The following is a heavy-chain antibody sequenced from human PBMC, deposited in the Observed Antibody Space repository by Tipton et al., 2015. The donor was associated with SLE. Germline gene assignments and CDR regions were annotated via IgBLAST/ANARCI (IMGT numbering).Heavy chain of an antibody. Sequence: TLSLTCAVSSYSISNDNWWGWIRQPPGKGLEWIGEIHHSGSTNSNPSLKSRVTISVDKSKNQFSLKLSSVTVADTAVYYCAKDYNHDNADYNWGQGTLVTVSS. V-gene: IGHV4-4*02. CDR3: AKDYNHDNADYN. CDR1: SYSISNDNW. CDR2: IHHSGST. J-gene: IGHJ4*02. D-gene: IGHD4-17*01.